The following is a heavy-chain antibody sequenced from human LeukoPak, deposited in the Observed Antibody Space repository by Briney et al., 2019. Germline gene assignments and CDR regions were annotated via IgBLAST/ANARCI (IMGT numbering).Heavy chain of an antibody. V-gene: IGHV4-34*01. J-gene: IGHJ6*02. D-gene: IGHD6-13*01. CDR3: ARGSGIAAAGSRYGMDV. CDR1: GGSFSGYY. Sequence: KPSETLSLTCAVYGGSFSGYYWSWIRQPPGKGLEWIGEINHSGYTNYNPSLKSRVTISVDTSKNQFSLKLTSVTAADTAVYYCARGSGIAAAGSRYGMDVWGQGTTVTVSS. CDR2: INHSGYT.